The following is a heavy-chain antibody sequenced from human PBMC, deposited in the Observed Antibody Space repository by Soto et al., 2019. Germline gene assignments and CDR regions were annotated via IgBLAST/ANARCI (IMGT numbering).Heavy chain of an antibody. J-gene: IGHJ4*02. CDR1: GGFISNGDYH. CDR2: TYPSGST. D-gene: IGHD5-18*01. Sequence: PSETLSLTCTVSGGFISNGDYHWSWIRQPPGKGLEWIGYTYPSGSTYYNASLRSRVTISIDASKNQFSLKLNSVTAADTAVYYSATEGGYSSPHGCWGQGTLVTVSS. V-gene: IGHV4-30-4*01. CDR3: ATEGGYSSPHGC.